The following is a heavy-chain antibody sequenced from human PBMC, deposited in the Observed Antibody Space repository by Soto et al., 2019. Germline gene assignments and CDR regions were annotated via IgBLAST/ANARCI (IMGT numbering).Heavy chain of an antibody. V-gene: IGHV4-31*03. CDR2: VRHSGST. CDR1: GGSITSGGYY. CDR3: GRGILS. Sequence: QVQLQESGPGLVKASQTLSLTCNVSGGSITSGGYYWTWIRQHPGKGLEWLGNVRHSGSTFYNPALESRVSTSVDTYKKQFSLMQSSVTAADTAVYFCGRGILSWGQGNLVTVSS. J-gene: IGHJ5*02.